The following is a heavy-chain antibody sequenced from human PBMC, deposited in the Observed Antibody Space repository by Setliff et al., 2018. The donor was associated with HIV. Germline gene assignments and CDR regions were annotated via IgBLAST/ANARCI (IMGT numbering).Heavy chain of an antibody. CDR1: GGSISSTNYF. D-gene: IGHD6-13*01. CDR2: IYTSGST. CDR3: ATGIAAEGY. Sequence: SETLSLTCTVSGGSISSTNYFWGWIRQPPGKGLEWIGYIYTSGSTNYNPSLKSRVTISVDTSKNQFSLKLSSVTAADTAVYYCATGIAAEGYWGQGTLVTVSS. V-gene: IGHV4-61*05. J-gene: IGHJ4*02.